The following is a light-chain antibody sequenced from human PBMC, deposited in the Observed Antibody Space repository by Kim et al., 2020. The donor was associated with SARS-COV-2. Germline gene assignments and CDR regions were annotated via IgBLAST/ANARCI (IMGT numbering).Light chain of an antibody. CDR1: QSITTY. CDR3: QQSHTGPLLT. J-gene: IGKJ4*01. Sequence: DIQMTQSPSSLAASVGDRVTIACRASQSITTYLNWYQQKPEKAPKLLIYAASTLQGGVPSRFSGSGSGTDFTLTISSLQPEDFATYYCQQSHTGPLLTFGGGTKVDIK. V-gene: IGKV1-39*01. CDR2: AAS.